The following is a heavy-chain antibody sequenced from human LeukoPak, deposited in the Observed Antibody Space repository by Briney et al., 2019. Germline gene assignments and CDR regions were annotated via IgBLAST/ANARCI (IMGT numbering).Heavy chain of an antibody. V-gene: IGHV4-34*01. J-gene: IGHJ4*02. CDR1: GGSFSGYY. Sequence: KPSETLSLTCAVYGGSFSGYYWSWIRQPPGKGLEWIGEINHSGSTNYNPSLKSRVTISVDTSKNQFSLKLSSVTAADTAVCYCARGLNYYDSSGYLYWGQGTLVTVSS. D-gene: IGHD3-22*01. CDR3: ARGLNYYDSSGYLY. CDR2: INHSGST.